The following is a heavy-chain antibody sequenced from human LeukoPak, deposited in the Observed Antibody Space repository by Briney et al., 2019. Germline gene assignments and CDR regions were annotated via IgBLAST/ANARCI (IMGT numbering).Heavy chain of an antibody. D-gene: IGHD3-10*01. J-gene: IGHJ4*02. CDR2: IYWDDDK. V-gene: IGHV2-5*02. CDR3: AHAPGPPVLLWFGELPYSDY. Sequence: SGPTLVKPTQTLTLTCTFSGFSLSTSGVGVGWFRQPPGKALEWLALIYWDDDKRYSPSLKSRLTITKDTSKNQVVLTMTNMDPVDTATYYCAHAPGPPVLLWFGELPYSDYWGQGTLVTVSS. CDR1: GFSLSTSGVG.